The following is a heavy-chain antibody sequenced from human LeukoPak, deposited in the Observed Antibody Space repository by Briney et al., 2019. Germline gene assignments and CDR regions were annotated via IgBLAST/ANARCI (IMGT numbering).Heavy chain of an antibody. CDR2: ISDNGGET. V-gene: IGHV3-23*01. D-gene: IGHD2-2*01. CDR3: ASHQGPQWFDP. J-gene: IGHJ5*02. CDR1: GFTFTDYA. Sequence: GGSLRLSCAASGFTFTDYAMSWVRQAPEKGLEWISTISDNGGETYYADSVKGRFAISRDNSKNSLYLQMNSLRDEDTAVYYCASHQGPQWFDPWGQGTLVTVSS.